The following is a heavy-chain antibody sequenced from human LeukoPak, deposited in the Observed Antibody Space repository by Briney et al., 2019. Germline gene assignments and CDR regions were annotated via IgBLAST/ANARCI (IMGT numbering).Heavy chain of an antibody. CDR3: ARVKGSFGGMDV. D-gene: IGHD2-15*01. CDR1: GFTFSKAW. Sequence: GGSLRLSCAVSGFTFSKAWMSWVRQTPGKGLEWVSVIYSGGSTYYADSVKGRFTISRNNSKNTLYLQMNSLRAEDTAVYYCARVKGSFGGMDVWAKGPRSPSP. J-gene: IGHJ6*02. CDR2: IYSGGST. V-gene: IGHV3-53*01.